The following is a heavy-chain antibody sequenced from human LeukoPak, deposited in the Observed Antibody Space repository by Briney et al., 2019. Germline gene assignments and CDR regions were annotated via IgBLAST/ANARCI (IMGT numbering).Heavy chain of an antibody. CDR3: ASVKRLRFLEWLPVLNYYGMDV. J-gene: IGHJ6*02. Sequence: GASVKVSCKASGGTFSSYAISWVRQAPGQGLEWMGGIIPIFGTANYAQKFQGRVTITADESTSTAYMELSGLRSEDTAVYYCASVKRLRFLEWLPVLNYYGMDVWGQGTTVTVSS. CDR1: GGTFSSYA. CDR2: IIPIFGTA. D-gene: IGHD3-3*01. V-gene: IGHV1-69*13.